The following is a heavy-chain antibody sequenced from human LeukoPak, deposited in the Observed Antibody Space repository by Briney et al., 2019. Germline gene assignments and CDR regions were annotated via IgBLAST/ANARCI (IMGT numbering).Heavy chain of an antibody. CDR1: GFTFSDHY. V-gene: IGHV3-48*02. CDR3: ATDLLRGY. Sequence: GGSLRLSCAASGFTFSDHYMDWVRQAPGKGLEWVSYISSSSGTIYYADSVKGRFTISRDNAKNSLYLQMNSLRDDDTAVYYCATDLLRGYWGQGTLVTVSS. D-gene: IGHD3-10*01. CDR2: ISSSSGTI. J-gene: IGHJ4*02.